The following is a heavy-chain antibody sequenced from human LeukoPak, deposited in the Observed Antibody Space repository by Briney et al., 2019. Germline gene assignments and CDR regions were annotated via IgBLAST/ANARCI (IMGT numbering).Heavy chain of an antibody. J-gene: IGHJ4*02. D-gene: IGHD2/OR15-2a*01. CDR1: GFTFSRYA. Sequence: GGSLRLSCAASGFTFSRYAMSWVRQAPGKGLEWVSAISGSGGSTYYADSVKGRFTISRDNSKNTLYLQMNSLRAEDTAVYYCGKEILPLSGFDYWGQGTLVTVSS. CDR3: GKEILPLSGFDY. CDR2: ISGSGGST. V-gene: IGHV3-23*01.